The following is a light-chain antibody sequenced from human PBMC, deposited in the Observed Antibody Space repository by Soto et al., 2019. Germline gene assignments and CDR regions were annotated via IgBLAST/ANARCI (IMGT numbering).Light chain of an antibody. CDR2: EVS. Sequence: QSVLTQPASVSGSPGQSITISCTGTSSDVGGYNYVSWYQQHPGKAPKLMIYEVSNRPSGVSHRFTGSKSGNTASLTISGLQAEDEADYYCCSYTSTTTLGVFGGGTKHTVL. CDR1: SSDVGGYNY. CDR3: CSYTSTTTLGV. V-gene: IGLV2-14*01. J-gene: IGLJ3*02.